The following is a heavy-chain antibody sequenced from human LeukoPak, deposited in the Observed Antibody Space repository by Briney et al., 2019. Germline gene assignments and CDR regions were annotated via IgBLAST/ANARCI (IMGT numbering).Heavy chain of an antibody. V-gene: IGHV3-53*05. Sequence: PGGSLRLSCAASGFTVSSNCMSWVRQAPGKGLEWVSVICSGSSTYYVDSVKGRFTISRDNSKNTLYLQMNSLRAEDTAVYYCARAFFGVVMPDYWGQGTLVTVSS. J-gene: IGHJ4*02. CDR2: ICSGSST. D-gene: IGHD3-3*01. CDR3: ARAFFGVVMPDY. CDR1: GFTVSSNC.